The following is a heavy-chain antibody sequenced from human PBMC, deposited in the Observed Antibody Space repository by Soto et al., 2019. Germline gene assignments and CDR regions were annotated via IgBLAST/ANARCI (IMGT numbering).Heavy chain of an antibody. Sequence: QVQLQESGPGLVKPSQTLSLTCSVSGGTISSTGFYYWSWIRQHPGKGPEWVGYIYYSGATYYNPSLESRLTILVDTSNNQFSLKLSSVTAADTAVYYCARSWTTGAGRANWFDPWGQGTLVIVSS. CDR2: IYYSGAT. CDR1: GGTISSTGFYY. D-gene: IGHD6-13*01. CDR3: ARSWTTGAGRANWFDP. J-gene: IGHJ5*02. V-gene: IGHV4-31*03.